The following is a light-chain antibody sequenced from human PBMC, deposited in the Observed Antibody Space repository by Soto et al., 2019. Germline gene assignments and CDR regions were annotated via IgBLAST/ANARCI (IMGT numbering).Light chain of an antibody. CDR3: QVWDSSTYV. CDR2: RDS. J-gene: IGLJ1*01. CDR1: NIGSKN. V-gene: IGLV3-9*01. Sequence: SYELTQPLSVSVALGQTARITCGGNNIGSKNVHWYQQKPGQAPVLVIYRDSNRPSGIPERFSGSNSGNTATLTISRAQAGDGADYYCQVWDSSTYVFGTGTKVTV.